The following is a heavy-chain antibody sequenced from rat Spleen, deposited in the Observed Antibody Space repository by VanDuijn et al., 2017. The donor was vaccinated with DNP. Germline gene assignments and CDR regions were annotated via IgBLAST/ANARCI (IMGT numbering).Heavy chain of an antibody. CDR2: ISPSGGGT. CDR3: ERRTTDYNWSFDF. J-gene: IGHJ1*01. V-gene: IGHV5-19*01. D-gene: IGHD1-6*01. Sequence: EVQLVESGGGLVQPGRSLKLSCAASGITFSNSGMHWIRQAPTKGLEWVTSISPSGGGTYYRDSVKGRFTISRDNADHTLYLQMDSLRSEDTATYYCERRTTDYNWSFDFGGPGTVVTVSS. CDR1: GITFSNSG.